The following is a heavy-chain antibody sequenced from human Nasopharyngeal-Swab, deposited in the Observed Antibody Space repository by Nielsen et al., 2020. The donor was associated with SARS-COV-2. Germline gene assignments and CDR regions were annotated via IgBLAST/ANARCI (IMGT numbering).Heavy chain of an antibody. Sequence: WVQQAPGQGLGWMGCISAYNGNTNYAQKLQGRVTMTTDTSTSTAYMELRSLRSDDTAVYYCARVSREIEYSSSLYYYYYYMDVWGKGTTVTVSS. CDR3: ARVSREIEYSSSLYYYYYYMDV. V-gene: IGHV1-18*01. J-gene: IGHJ6*03. CDR2: ISAYNGNT. D-gene: IGHD6-6*01.